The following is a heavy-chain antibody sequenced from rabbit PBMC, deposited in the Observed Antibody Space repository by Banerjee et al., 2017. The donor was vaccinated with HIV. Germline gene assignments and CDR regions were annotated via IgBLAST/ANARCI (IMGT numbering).Heavy chain of an antibody. CDR1: GIDFSSYG. J-gene: IGHJ4*01. V-gene: IGHV1S7*01. Sequence: QLVESGGGLVTLGGSLKLSCKASGIDFSSYGISWVRQAPGKGLEWIAYIYPDYGSTDYASWVNGRFTISLDNAQNTLYLQLNSLTAADTATYFCVRGMGYDDYGDYNLWGPGTLVTVS. CDR3: VRGMGYDDYGDYNL. CDR2: IYPDYGST. D-gene: IGHD2-1*01.